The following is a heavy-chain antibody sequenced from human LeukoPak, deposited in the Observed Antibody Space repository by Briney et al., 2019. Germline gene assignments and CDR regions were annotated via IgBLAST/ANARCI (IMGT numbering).Heavy chain of an antibody. V-gene: IGHV3-30*04. CDR3: ARELYIVVVVAADYYGMDV. J-gene: IGHJ6*04. D-gene: IGHD2-15*01. Sequence: GGSLRLSCAASGFTFSSYAMHWVRQAPGKGLEWVAVISYDGSNKYYADSVKGRLTISRDNSKNTLYLQMNSLRAEDTAVYYCARELYIVVVVAADYYGMDVWGKGTTVTVSS. CDR1: GFTFSSYA. CDR2: ISYDGSNK.